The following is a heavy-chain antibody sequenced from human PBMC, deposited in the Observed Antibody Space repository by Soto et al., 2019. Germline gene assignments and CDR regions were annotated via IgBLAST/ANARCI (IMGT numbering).Heavy chain of an antibody. J-gene: IGHJ6*02. D-gene: IGHD3-10*01. V-gene: IGHV4-59*08. CDR1: GGSISSYY. Sequence: QVQLQESGPGLVKPSETLSLSCTVSGGSISSYYWSWFRQSPGKRMEWIGYVHHSWGSSYNPSLQSRVAISLDTSKSQFSLKVTSVTATDTAVYYCARQGFGPLHGLVDFWGQGTTVTVSS. CDR3: ARQGFGPLHGLVDF. CDR2: VHHSWGS.